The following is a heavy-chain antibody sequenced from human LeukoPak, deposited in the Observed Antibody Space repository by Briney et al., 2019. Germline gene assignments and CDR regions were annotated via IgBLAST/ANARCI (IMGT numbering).Heavy chain of an antibody. CDR3: AKAYSSGSYVNWFDP. CDR1: GFTFSSYG. CDR2: ISYDGSNK. Sequence: GGSLRLSCAASGFTFSSYGMHWVRQAPGKGLEWVAVISYDGSNKYYADSVKGRFTISRDNSKNTLYLQMNSPRAEDTAVYYCAKAYSSGSYVNWFDPWGQETLVTVSS. D-gene: IGHD1-26*01. J-gene: IGHJ5*02. V-gene: IGHV3-30*18.